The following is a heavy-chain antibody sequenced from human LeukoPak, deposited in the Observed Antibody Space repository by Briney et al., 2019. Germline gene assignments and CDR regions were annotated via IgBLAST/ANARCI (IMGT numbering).Heavy chain of an antibody. CDR1: GGSFSGYY. CDR3: ARELYYGSGSYSHFDY. D-gene: IGHD3-10*01. Sequence: PSETLSLTCAVYGGSFSGYYWSWIRQPPGKGLEWIGSIYYSGSTYYNPSLKSRVTISVDTSKNQFSLKLSSVTAADTAVYYCARELYYGSGSYSHFDYWGQGTLVTVSS. V-gene: IGHV4-34*01. J-gene: IGHJ4*02. CDR2: IYYSGST.